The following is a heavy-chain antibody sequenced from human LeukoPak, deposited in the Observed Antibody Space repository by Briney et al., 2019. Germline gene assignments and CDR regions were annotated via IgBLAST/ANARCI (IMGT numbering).Heavy chain of an antibody. CDR1: RFTFSSFG. CDR3: AKDGPGYY. V-gene: IGHV3-30*02. J-gene: IGHJ4*02. Sequence: GGSLRLSCAASRFTFSSFGMHWVRQAPGKGLEWVAFIRYDGTQTQYGDSVKGRFTISRDNSQNIVYLQMNSLRPEDTAVYYCAKDGPGYYWGQGTLLTVSS. CDR2: IRYDGTQT.